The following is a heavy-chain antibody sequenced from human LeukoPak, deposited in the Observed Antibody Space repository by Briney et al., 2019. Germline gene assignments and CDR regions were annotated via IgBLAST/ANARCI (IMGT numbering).Heavy chain of an antibody. Sequence: ASVKVSCKASGYTFTGYSIHWVRQAPGQGLAWVGWINPNRYGTNYAQKFQGRETMTKDTSISTDYMELSRLRSDDTAVYYCARGKVSSGIQVWLPSYWGQGTLDSVS. CDR2: INPNRYGT. V-gene: IGHV1-2*02. J-gene: IGHJ4*02. CDR3: ARGKVSSGIQVWLPSY. D-gene: IGHD5-18*01. CDR1: GYTFTGYS.